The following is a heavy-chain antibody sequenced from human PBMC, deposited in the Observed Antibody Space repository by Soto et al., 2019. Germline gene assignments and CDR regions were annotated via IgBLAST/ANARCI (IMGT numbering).Heavy chain of an antibody. CDR1: GFTFSSYA. D-gene: IGHD3-22*01. V-gene: IGHV3-23*01. J-gene: IGHJ2*01. Sequence: GGSLRLSCAASGFTFSSYAMSWVRQAPGKGLEWVSGISGSGGSTYFADSVKGRFTMSRDNSKNTLYLQMNSLRAEDTAVYYCANAYYYDTSGYFDLWGRGTLVTVSS. CDR3: ANAYYYDTSGYFDL. CDR2: ISGSGGST.